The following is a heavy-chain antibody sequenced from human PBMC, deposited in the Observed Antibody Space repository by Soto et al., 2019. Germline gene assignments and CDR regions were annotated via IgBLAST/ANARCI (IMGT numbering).Heavy chain of an antibody. V-gene: IGHV3-7*01. Sequence: EVQLVESGGDLVQPGGSLRLSCAASGFAFSGYWMSWVRLAAGKGLEGVANIKQDGSEKYYVDSVKGRFTISRDNAKNSLYLQMNSLRVEDTAVYYCARATSVDAYWGQGTLVTVSS. CDR3: ARATSVDAY. CDR2: IKQDGSEK. D-gene: IGHD5-12*01. CDR1: GFAFSGYW. J-gene: IGHJ4*02.